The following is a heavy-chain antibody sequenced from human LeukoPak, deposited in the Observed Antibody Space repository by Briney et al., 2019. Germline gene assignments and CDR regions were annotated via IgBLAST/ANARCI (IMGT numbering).Heavy chain of an antibody. CDR1: GFTFSSYA. J-gene: IGHJ4*02. CDR2: ISSNGGST. Sequence: GGSLRLSCSASGFTFSSYAMHWVRQAPGKGLEYVSAISSNGGSTYYADSVKGRFTISRDNSKNTLYLQMSSLRAEDTAVYYCVKGGGPTYYDILTGYYYFDYWGQGTLVTVSS. V-gene: IGHV3-64D*06. CDR3: VKGGGPTYYDILTGYYYFDY. D-gene: IGHD3-9*01.